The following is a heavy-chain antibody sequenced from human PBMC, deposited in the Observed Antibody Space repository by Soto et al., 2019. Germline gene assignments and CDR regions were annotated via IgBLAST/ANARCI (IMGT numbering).Heavy chain of an antibody. CDR2: ISAYNGNT. CDR3: ARVYDSSGYYPYYFDY. D-gene: IGHD3-22*01. CDR1: GYTFTSYG. V-gene: IGHV1-18*01. Sequence: GASVNVSCKASGYTFTSYGISWVRQAPGQGLEWMGWISAYNGNTNYAQKLQGRVTMTTDTSTSTAYMELRSLRSDDTAVYYCARVYDSSGYYPYYFDYWGQGTLVTVSS. J-gene: IGHJ4*02.